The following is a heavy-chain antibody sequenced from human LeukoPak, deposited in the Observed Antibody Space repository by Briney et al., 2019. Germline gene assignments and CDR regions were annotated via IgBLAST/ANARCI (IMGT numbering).Heavy chain of an antibody. Sequence: PGGSLRLSCAASGFTFDDYGMSWVRQAPGKGLGWVSGINWNGGSTGYADSVKGRFTISRGNAKNSLYLQMNSLRAEDTAVYYCAKDEGHCSGGSCYLGAFDIWGQGTMVTVSS. J-gene: IGHJ3*02. CDR1: GFTFDDYG. CDR3: AKDEGHCSGGSCYLGAFDI. CDR2: INWNGGST. D-gene: IGHD2-15*01. V-gene: IGHV3-20*04.